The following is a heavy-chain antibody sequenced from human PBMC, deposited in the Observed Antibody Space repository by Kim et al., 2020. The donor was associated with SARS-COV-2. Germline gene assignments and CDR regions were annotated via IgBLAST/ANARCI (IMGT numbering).Heavy chain of an antibody. J-gene: IGHJ4*02. CDR3: AKTYYVWGSYRYGYGANFDY. V-gene: IGHV3-30*18. D-gene: IGHD3-16*02. Sequence: GGSLRLSCAASGFTFSSYGMHWVRQAPGKGLEWVAVISYDGSNKYYADPVKGRFTISRDNSKNTLYLQMNSLRAEDTAVYYCAKTYYVWGSYRYGYGANFDYWGQGTLVTVSS. CDR2: ISYDGSNK. CDR1: GFTFSSYG.